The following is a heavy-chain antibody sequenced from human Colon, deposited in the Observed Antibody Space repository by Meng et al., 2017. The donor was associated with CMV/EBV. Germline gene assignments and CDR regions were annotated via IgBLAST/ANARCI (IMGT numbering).Heavy chain of an antibody. V-gene: IGHV4-34*01. J-gene: IGHJ4*02. CDR1: GWPFSGYD. D-gene: IGHD3-10*01. Sequence: VQLQHGGAGLLKPSRTLSLPCVCYGWPFSGYDSSWTRPPPGKGLEWIGEINQSGSTTYNPSLKSRVNVSVDTSKNQFSLKLSSVTAADTAVYYCVRGLYGSGRHQIDYWGQGTLVTVSS. CDR3: VRGLYGSGRHQIDY. CDR2: INQSGST.